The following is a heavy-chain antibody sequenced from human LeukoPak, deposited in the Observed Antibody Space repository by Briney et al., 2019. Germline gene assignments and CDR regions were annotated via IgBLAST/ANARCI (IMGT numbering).Heavy chain of an antibody. Sequence: GGSLRLSCSASGFTFSSYAIYWVRQTPGKGLEYVSAINSNGASTFYADSVKGRFTISRDNSKNTLYLQMSSLRPEDTAVYYCVKVASSPGPFDYWGQGTLVIVSS. J-gene: IGHJ4*02. V-gene: IGHV3-64D*06. CDR2: INSNGAST. D-gene: IGHD6-13*01. CDR1: GFTFSSYA. CDR3: VKVASSPGPFDY.